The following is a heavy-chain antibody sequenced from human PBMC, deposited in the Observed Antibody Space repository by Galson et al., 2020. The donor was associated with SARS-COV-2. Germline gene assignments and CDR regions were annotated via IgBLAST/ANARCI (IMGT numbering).Heavy chain of an antibody. V-gene: IGHV4-34*01. J-gene: IGHJ6*02. CDR3: ARGRWGSSGCASSYCYGMVV. CDR1: GGSFSDNY. D-gene: IGHD3-22*01. CDR2: INQSGSA. Sequence: SETLSLTCAVYGGSFSDNYWTWIRQPPGKGLEWLGEINQSGSANYKPSLKSRVTMSVDTAKTQFSLTLSSVTAADTAVDYCARGRWGSSGCASSYCYGMVVWGQGTTVTVSS.